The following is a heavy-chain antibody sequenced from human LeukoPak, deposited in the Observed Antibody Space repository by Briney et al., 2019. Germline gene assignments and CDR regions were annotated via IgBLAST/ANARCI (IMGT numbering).Heavy chain of an antibody. J-gene: IGHJ4*02. CDR3: ASEEGYGLDY. Sequence: GGSLRLSCAASGFTFSSYGMHWVRQAPGKGLEWVVVISYDGSNKYYADSVKGRFTISRDNSKNTLYLQMNSLRAEDTAVYYCASEEGYGLDYWGQGTLVTVSS. V-gene: IGHV3-30*03. CDR2: ISYDGSNK. CDR1: GFTFSSYG. D-gene: IGHD5-12*01.